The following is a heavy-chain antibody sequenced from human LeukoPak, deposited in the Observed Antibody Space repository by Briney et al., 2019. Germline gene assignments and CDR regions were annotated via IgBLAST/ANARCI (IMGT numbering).Heavy chain of an antibody. CDR3: ARDFPLVVGATSDYFDY. D-gene: IGHD1-26*01. Sequence: GASVKVSCKASGYTFTSYDINWVRQATGQGLEWMGWISAYNGNTNYAQKLQGRATMTTDTSTSTAHMELRSLRSDDTAVYYCARDFPLVVGATSDYFDYWGQGTLVTVSS. CDR2: ISAYNGNT. CDR1: GYTFTSYD. J-gene: IGHJ4*02. V-gene: IGHV1-18*01.